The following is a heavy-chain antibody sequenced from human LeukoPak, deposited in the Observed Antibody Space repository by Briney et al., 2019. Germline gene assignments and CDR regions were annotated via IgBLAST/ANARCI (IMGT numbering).Heavy chain of an antibody. D-gene: IGHD3-22*01. J-gene: IGHJ4*02. CDR2: ISAYNGNT. CDR3: ARDSYYDSSGPFDY. CDR1: GYTFTSYG. V-gene: IGHV1-18*01. Sequence: ASVKVSCKASGYTFTSYGISWVRQAPGQGLEWMGWISAYNGNTNYAQKLQGRVTTTTDTSTSTAYMELSSLRSEDTALYYCARDSYYDSSGPFDYWGQGTLVTVSS.